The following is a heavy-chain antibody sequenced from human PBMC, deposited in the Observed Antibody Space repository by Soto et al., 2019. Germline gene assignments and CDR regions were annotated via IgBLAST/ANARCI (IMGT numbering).Heavy chain of an antibody. CDR2: IYHGGST. Sequence: PSETLSLTCAVSGYSISSGYYWGWLRQPPGEGLEWMGRIYHGGSTYYNPSLTSRVTLSIDMTNNHVSLILNSVTAADTTVYYCARVGPWVPYYYDSSPYTFENWFDPWGQGTLVTVSS. D-gene: IGHD3-22*01. V-gene: IGHV4-38-2*01. CDR3: ARVGPWVPYYYDSSPYTFENWFDP. CDR1: GYSISSGYY. J-gene: IGHJ5*02.